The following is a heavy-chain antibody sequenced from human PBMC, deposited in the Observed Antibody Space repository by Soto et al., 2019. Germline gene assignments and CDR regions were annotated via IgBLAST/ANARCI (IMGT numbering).Heavy chain of an antibody. CDR3: ARLGGYVSVGYYYLWDS. V-gene: IGHV4-39*01. Sequence: QLQLQESGPGLEKPSETLSLTCRVSDGSMNSDSSYWGWIRQPPGKGLEWIGVINHSGSTYHNLSLKGRVTMSVDASRNQFSLKLTSMTAADTAVYYCARLGGYVSVGYYYLWDSWGQGTLVTVSS. CDR1: DGSMNSDSSY. CDR2: INHSGST. J-gene: IGHJ4*02. D-gene: IGHD3-22*01.